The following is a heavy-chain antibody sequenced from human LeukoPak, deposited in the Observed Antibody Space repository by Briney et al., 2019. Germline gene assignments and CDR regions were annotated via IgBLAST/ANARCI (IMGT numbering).Heavy chain of an antibody. Sequence: PGGSLRLSCGASGFDFSSYGMHWVRQAPGKWLEWVAFIRYDGSNNYYADSVKGRFTISRDNSKNTLYLQMSSLRAEDTAVYYCAKDWSYRGGWYYLEYWGQRTLVTVSS. V-gene: IGHV3-30*02. J-gene: IGHJ4*02. D-gene: IGHD6-19*01. CDR1: GFDFSSYG. CDR2: IRYDGSNN. CDR3: AKDWSYRGGWYYLEY.